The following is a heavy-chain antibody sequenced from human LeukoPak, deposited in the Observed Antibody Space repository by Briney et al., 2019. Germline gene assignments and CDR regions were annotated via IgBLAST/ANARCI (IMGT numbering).Heavy chain of an antibody. V-gene: IGHV3-23*01. CDR1: GFTFRTYA. J-gene: IGHJ6*02. CDR3: ARDSYFDYWGDV. CDR2: ISGFSMGPETT. Sequence: PGGSLRLSCAASGFTFRTYAMTWVRQAPGKGLERVSSISGFSMGPETTHYADSVRGRFIISRDNSKNTLFLQMSSLRVEDTAVYYCARDSYFDYWGDVWGQGTTVTVSS. D-gene: IGHD3-3*01.